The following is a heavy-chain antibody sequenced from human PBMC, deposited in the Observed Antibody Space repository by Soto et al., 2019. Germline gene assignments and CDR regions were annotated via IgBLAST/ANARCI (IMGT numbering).Heavy chain of an antibody. Sequence: EVQFVESGGDLVQPGGSLRLSCAASGFAFSQYWINWVRQSPGKGLEWVAIMNQDGSKRYYGASVMGRFTISRDNAKNSLYFQMNSLRHDDTAVYFCARDMGLSGYSSELHYWGLGTRVT. V-gene: IGHV3-7*01. D-gene: IGHD5-12*01. CDR2: MNQDGSKR. CDR3: ARDMGLSGYSSELHY. CDR1: GFAFSQYW. J-gene: IGHJ4*02.